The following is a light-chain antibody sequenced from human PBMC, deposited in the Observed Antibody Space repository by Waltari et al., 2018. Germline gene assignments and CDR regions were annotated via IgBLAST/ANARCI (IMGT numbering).Light chain of an antibody. Sequence: SYELTQPPSVSVSPGPTVSITCTGHKLGDKYPAWYQQKPGQAPELVIYEDKKRPSGIPERVSGSNSGNTATLTISETQAVDEADYYCQAWDTDIVVFGGGTKLTVL. CDR2: EDK. CDR3: QAWDTDIVV. CDR1: KLGDKY. J-gene: IGLJ2*01. V-gene: IGLV3-1*01.